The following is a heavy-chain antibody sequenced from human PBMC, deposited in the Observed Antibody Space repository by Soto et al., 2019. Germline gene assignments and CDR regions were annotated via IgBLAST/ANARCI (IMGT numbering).Heavy chain of an antibody. V-gene: IGHV3-23*01. CDR2: ISGSGGST. Sequence: GGSLRLSCAASGFTFSSYAMSWVRQAPGKGLEWVSAISGSGGSTYYADSVKGRFTISRDNAKNSLYLQMNSLRAEDTAVYYCARGSGYFDYYWGQGTLVTVSS. D-gene: IGHD3-9*01. CDR3: ARGSGYFDYY. J-gene: IGHJ4*02. CDR1: GFTFSSYA.